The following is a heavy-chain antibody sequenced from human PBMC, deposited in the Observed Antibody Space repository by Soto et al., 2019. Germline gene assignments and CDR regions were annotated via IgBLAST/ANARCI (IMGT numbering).Heavy chain of an antibody. J-gene: IGHJ4*02. D-gene: IGHD3-22*01. CDR2: IYESGST. CDR1: GGSISSSNW. Sequence: QVQLQESGPGLVKPSGTLSLTCAVSGGSISSSNWWSWVRQTPGKGLEWLGEIYESGSTKYNPSLKSRVTISVDKSKNHLSLNLTSVTAADTAIYYCATVSSGAEEFDSWGQGILVTVSS. V-gene: IGHV4-4*02. CDR3: ATVSSGAEEFDS.